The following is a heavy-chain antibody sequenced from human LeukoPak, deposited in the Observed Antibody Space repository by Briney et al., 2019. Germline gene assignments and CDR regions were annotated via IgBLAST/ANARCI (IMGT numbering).Heavy chain of an antibody. Sequence: SETLSLTCAVYGGSFSGYYWSWIRQPPGKGLEWIGEINHSGSTNYNPSRKSRVTISVGTSKNQFSLKLSSVTAADTAVYYCARAMYSSSLIFDYWGQGTLVTVSS. CDR2: INHSGST. D-gene: IGHD6-6*01. J-gene: IGHJ4*02. CDR3: ARAMYSSSLIFDY. V-gene: IGHV4-34*01. CDR1: GGSFSGYY.